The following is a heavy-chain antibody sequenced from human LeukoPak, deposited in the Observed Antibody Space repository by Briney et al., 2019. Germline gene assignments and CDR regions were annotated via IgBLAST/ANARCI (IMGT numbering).Heavy chain of an antibody. CDR3: AKVGAAVISRRPNNWFDP. CDR1: GFTFSSYA. CDR2: ISGSGGST. V-gene: IGHV3-23*01. D-gene: IGHD6-13*01. J-gene: IGHJ5*02. Sequence: PGGSLRLSCAASGFTFSSYAMSWVRQAPGKGLEWVSAISGSGGSTYYADSVKGRFTISRDNSKNTLYLQMNSLRAEDTAVYYCAKVGAAVISRRPNNWFDPWGQGTLVTVSS.